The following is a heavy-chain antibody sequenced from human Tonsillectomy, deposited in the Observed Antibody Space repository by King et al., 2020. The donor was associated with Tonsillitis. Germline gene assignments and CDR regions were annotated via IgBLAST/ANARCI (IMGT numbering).Heavy chain of an antibody. CDR2: IWYVGGGK. D-gene: IGHD5-12*01. V-gene: IGHV3-33*01. Sequence: VQLVESGGGVVQPGRARGLSCAASVVTFSSSGMHWVRQAPGKGLGWGAVIWYVGGGKYIADSGKGRFTVSRDNSKNTLFLQMNSLRAEDTAVYYCARWAASGYECWGQGTLVTVSS. J-gene: IGHJ1*01. CDR3: ARWAASGYEC. CDR1: VVTFSSSG.